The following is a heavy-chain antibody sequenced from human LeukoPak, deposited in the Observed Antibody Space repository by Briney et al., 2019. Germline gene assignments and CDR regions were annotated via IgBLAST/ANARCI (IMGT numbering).Heavy chain of an antibody. D-gene: IGHD3-22*01. Sequence: PGGSLRLSCAAPGFTVSSNYMSWVRQAPGKGLEWVSGIYSGGSTYYADSVKGRSTISRDNSKNTLYLQMNSLRAEDTAVYYCAREEGIDGSGYYYVLGYWGQGTLVTVSS. V-gene: IGHV3-53*01. CDR2: IYSGGST. J-gene: IGHJ4*02. CDR1: GFTVSSNY. CDR3: AREEGIDGSGYYYVLGY.